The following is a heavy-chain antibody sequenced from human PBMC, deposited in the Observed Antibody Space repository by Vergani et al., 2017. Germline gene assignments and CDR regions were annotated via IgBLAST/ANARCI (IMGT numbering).Heavy chain of an antibody. V-gene: IGHV1-2*02. D-gene: IGHD2-8*01. CDR2: INPNSGGT. Sequence: QVQLVQSGAEVKKPGASVKVSCKASGYTFTGYYMHWVRQAPGQGLEWMGWINPNSGGTNYAQKFQGRVTMTRDTSISTAYMELSRLRSDDTAVYYCARKIGVRRYYYYYGIEFWDQGTTVIVSS. CDR1: GYTFTGYY. J-gene: IGHJ6*02. CDR3: ARKIGVRRYYYYYGIEF.